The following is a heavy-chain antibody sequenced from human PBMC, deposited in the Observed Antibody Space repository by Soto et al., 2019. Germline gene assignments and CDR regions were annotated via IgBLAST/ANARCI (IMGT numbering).Heavy chain of an antibody. V-gene: IGHV4-30-2*01. CDR1: GGSISSGGYS. CDR2: IYHSGST. J-gene: IGHJ3*02. D-gene: IGHD3-22*01. CDR3: ARGDSTDDAFDI. Sequence: SETLSLTCAVSGGSISSGGYSWSWIRQPPGKGLEWIGYIYHSGSTYYNPSLRSRVTISIDRSKNQFSLNLSSVTAADTAVYYCARGDSTDDAFDIWGQGTMVTVS.